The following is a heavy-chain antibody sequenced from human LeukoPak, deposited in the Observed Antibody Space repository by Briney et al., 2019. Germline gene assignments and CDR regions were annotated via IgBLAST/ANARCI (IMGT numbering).Heavy chain of an antibody. CDR2: IYHSGST. Sequence: SSETLSLTCTVSGGSISSGGYYWSWIRQPPGKGLEWIGYIYHSGSTYYNPSLKSRVTISVDRSKNQFSLKLSSVTAADTAVYYCARGASCSSTSCYGKAALDYWGQGTLVTVSS. V-gene: IGHV4-30-2*01. CDR3: ARGASCSSTSCYGKAALDY. CDR1: GGSISSGGYY. J-gene: IGHJ4*02. D-gene: IGHD2-2*01.